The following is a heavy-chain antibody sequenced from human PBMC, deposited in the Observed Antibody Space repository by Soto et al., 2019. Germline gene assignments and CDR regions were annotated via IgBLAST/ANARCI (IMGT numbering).Heavy chain of an antibody. D-gene: IGHD3-16*01. Sequence: QVQLVQSGAEVKKPGSSVKVSCKASGGTFSSYAISWVRQAPGQGLEWMGGIIPIFGTANYAQKFQGRVTITADESTSTAYMELSSLRSDDTAVYYCARVGFGRDGYKCVGGDYWGQGTLVTVSS. CDR2: IIPIFGTA. CDR3: ARVGFGRDGYKCVGGDY. V-gene: IGHV1-69*01. CDR1: GGTFSSYA. J-gene: IGHJ4*02.